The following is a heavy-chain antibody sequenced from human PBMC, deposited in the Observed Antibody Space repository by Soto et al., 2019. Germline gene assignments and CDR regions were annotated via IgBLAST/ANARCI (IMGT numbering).Heavy chain of an antibody. CDR2: IYYTGST. CDR3: ARDSPYYYDSSGYYHDF. CDR1: DGSIRRYY. V-gene: IGHV4-59*01. J-gene: IGHJ4*02. Sequence: SETLSLTCTVSDGSIRRYYWSWIRQPPGKGLEWIGYIYYTGSTNYNPSLKSRVTISVDTSKNQFSLKLTSVTAADTAVYFCARDSPYYYDSSGYYHDFWGQGTLVTVSS. D-gene: IGHD3-22*01.